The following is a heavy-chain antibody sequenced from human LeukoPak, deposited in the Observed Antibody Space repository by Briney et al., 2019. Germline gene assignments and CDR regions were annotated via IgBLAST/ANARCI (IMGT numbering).Heavy chain of an antibody. CDR1: GFTVRSNH. V-gene: IGHV3-53*01. Sequence: GGSLRLSCAASGFTVRSNHMSWVRQAPGKGLEWVSILYSGGDTYYTDSVKGRFIISRDNSKNTLYLQMNSLRAEDTAVYYCARGAAGGSGGIDYWGQGTLVTVSS. J-gene: IGHJ4*02. D-gene: IGHD6-13*01. CDR2: LYSGGDT. CDR3: ARGAAGGSGGIDY.